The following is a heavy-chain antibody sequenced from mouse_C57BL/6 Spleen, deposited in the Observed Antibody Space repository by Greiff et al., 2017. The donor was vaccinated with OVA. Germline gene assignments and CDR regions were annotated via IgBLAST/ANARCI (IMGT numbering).Heavy chain of an antibody. J-gene: IGHJ2*01. CDR2: IYPETGGT. CDR1: GYTFTDYE. Sequence: VQLQQSGAELVRPGASVTLSCKASGYTFTDYEMHWVKQTPVHGLEWIGAIYPETGGTAYNQKFKGKAILTADKSSSTAYMELLSLTSEDSAVYYCTRVTTVVAPDYWGQGTTLTVSS. CDR3: TRVTTVVAPDY. V-gene: IGHV1-15*01. D-gene: IGHD1-1*01.